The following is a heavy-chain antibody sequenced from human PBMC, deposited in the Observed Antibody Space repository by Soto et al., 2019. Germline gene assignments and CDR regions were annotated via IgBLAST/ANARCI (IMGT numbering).Heavy chain of an antibody. CDR3: ARLQYYDFWSGYYSYGMDV. J-gene: IGHJ6*02. V-gene: IGHV1-69*13. CDR1: GGTFSSYA. D-gene: IGHD3-3*01. Sequence: SVKVSCKASGGTFSSYAISRVRQAPGQGLEWMGGIIPIFGTANYAQKFQGRVTITADESTSTAYMELSSLRSEDTAVYYCARLQYYDFWSGYYSYGMDVWGQGTTVTVSS. CDR2: IIPIFGTA.